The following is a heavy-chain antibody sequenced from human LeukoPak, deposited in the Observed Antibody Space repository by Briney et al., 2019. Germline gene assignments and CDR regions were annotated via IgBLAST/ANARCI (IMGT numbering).Heavy chain of an antibody. CDR2: IYFSGST. V-gene: IGHV4-59*01. D-gene: IGHD6-6*01. Sequence: SETLSLTCTVSGGSISSDYWSWIRQPPGKGLEWIGYIYFSGSTNYNPSLKSRVTISVDTSKNQFSMKLSSVTAADTAVYFCARVPITARKYYFDYWGQGALVTVSS. J-gene: IGHJ4*02. CDR1: GGSISSDY. CDR3: ARVPITARKYYFDY.